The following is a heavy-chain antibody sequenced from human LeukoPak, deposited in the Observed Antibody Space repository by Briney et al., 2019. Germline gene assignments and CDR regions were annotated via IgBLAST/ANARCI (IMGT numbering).Heavy chain of an antibody. CDR3: AAGSCERTNCYKDIDV. CDR2: LTGNGGSS. D-gene: IGHD2-2*01. J-gene: IGHJ4*02. V-gene: IGHV3-64*01. CDR1: GFTFSVYA. Sequence: GSLRLSCAASGFTFSVYAKHWVRQAPGKGLEYVSALTGNGGSSYYANSVKGRFTISRDTSKNTLYLQKGSPRAEDMAVYYLAAGSCERTNCYKDIDVWGQGTLVTVSS.